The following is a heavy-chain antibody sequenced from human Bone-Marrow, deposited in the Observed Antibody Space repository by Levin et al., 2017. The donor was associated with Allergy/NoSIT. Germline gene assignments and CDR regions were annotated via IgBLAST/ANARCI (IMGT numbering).Heavy chain of an antibody. Sequence: GGSLRLSCQGSGSSFTNYWIGWVRQLPGKGLDWMGIIYPGDSDVRYSPSFQCQVTISADTSINTAFLQWSRLKASDTAIYYCARRDCLGNTCMEAFDNWGQGTLVTVSS. V-gene: IGHV5-51*01. J-gene: IGHJ4*02. D-gene: IGHD2/OR15-2a*01. CDR2: IYPGDSDV. CDR3: ARRDCLGNTCMEAFDN. CDR1: GSSFTNYW.